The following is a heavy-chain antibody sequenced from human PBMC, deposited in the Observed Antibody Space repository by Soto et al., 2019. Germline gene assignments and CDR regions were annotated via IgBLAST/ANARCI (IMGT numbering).Heavy chain of an antibody. V-gene: IGHV3-33*01. CDR3: AREVGYSGYGIFYYYGMDV. CDR1: GFTFSSYG. J-gene: IGHJ6*02. Sequence: QVQLVESGGGVVQPGRSLRLSCAASGFTFSSYGMHWVRQAPGKGLEWVAVIWYDGSNKYYADSVMGRFTISRDNSKNXLXXQMNSLRAEDTAVYYCAREVGYSGYGIFYYYGMDVWGQGTTVTVSS. D-gene: IGHD5-12*01. CDR2: IWYDGSNK.